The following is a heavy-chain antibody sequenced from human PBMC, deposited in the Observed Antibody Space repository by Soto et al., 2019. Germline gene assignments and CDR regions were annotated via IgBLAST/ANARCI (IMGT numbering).Heavy chain of an antibody. CDR3: GRPFRGFTYVSRQFYFDY. Sequence: SETLSLTCAVYGGSFSGYYWSWIRQPPGKGLEWIGEINHSGSTNYNPSLKSRVTISVDTSKNQFSLKLTSVTAADTAMYYCGRPFRGFTYVSRQFYFDYWGQGSLVTVSS. CDR2: INHSGST. D-gene: IGHD3-10*01. V-gene: IGHV4-34*01. J-gene: IGHJ4*02. CDR1: GGSFSGYY.